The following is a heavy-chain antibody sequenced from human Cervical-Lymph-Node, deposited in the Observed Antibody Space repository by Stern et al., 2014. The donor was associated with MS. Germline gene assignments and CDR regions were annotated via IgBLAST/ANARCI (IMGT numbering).Heavy chain of an antibody. V-gene: IGHV1-18*01. Sequence: QMQLVQSGTEVKKPGASLIVSCKASGYTFTSYGISWVRQAPGQGLEWVGWISADSGTTKYAQNLRDRITLTRDTSTGTAYMELRILRSEDTAVYYCARDKMHAFDYWGQGTLVSVSS. CDR1: GYTFTSYG. D-gene: IGHD2-8*01. CDR2: ISADSGTT. J-gene: IGHJ4*02. CDR3: ARDKMHAFDY.